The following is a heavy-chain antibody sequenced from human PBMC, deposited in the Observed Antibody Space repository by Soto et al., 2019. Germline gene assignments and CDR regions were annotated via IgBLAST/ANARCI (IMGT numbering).Heavy chain of an antibody. CDR3: ARENYGDAFDF. Sequence: PGGSLRLSCAASGFTVTSYEMSWVRQAPGKGLEWVSYINSGGTSIKYADSVKGRFTISRDNARNSLYLQMNSLRDEDTAVYYCARENYGDAFDFWGQGALVTVSS. D-gene: IGHD4-17*01. CDR2: INSGGTSI. J-gene: IGHJ4*02. V-gene: IGHV3-48*03. CDR1: GFTVTSYE.